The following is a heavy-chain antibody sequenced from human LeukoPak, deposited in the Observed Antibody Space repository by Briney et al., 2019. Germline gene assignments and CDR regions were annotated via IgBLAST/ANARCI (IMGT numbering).Heavy chain of an antibody. J-gene: IGHJ4*02. D-gene: IGHD3-10*01. CDR1: GGSISSSSYY. CDR2: IYYSGST. V-gene: IGHV4-39*07. CDR3: ARGERITMVRGVKAARGY. Sequence: SETLSLTCTVSGGSISSSSYYWGWIRQPPGKGLEWIGSIYYSGSTYYNPSLKSRVTISVDTSKNQFSLKLSSVTAADTAVYYCARGERITMVRGVKAARGYWGQGTLVTVSS.